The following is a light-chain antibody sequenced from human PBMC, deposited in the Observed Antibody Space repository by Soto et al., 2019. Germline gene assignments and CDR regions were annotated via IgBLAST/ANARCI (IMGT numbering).Light chain of an antibody. CDR3: QQVHDFPLT. J-gene: IGKJ4*01. CDR1: QGIRSA. V-gene: IGKV1D-13*01. CDR2: DAP. Sequence: AIQLTQSPSSLSASVGDSVSINCRASQGIRSALAWYQQKPGKAPKPLIYDAPSLESWVPSRFSGSGSGTDFTLTISSLQSEDFATYYFQQVHDFPLTFGGGTKVEIK.